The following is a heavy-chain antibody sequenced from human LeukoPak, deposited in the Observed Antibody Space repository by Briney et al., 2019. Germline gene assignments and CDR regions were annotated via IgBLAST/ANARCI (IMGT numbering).Heavy chain of an antibody. V-gene: IGHV3-53*01. CDR1: GFTVSSNY. CDR2: IYSGGNT. J-gene: IGHJ4*02. Sequence: SGGSLRLSCAASGFTVSSNYMTWVRQAPGKGLEWVSVIYSGGNTYYADSVKGRFTISRDNSKNTLDLQMNSLRAEDTAMYYCARGVGADYWGQGTLVTVSS. D-gene: IGHD1-26*01. CDR3: ARGVGADY.